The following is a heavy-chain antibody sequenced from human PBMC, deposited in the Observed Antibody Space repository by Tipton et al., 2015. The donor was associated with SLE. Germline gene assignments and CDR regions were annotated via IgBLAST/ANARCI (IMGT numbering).Heavy chain of an antibody. CDR3: ARGPPWGVVVAATRYFQH. D-gene: IGHD2-15*01. CDR1: GGSFSGYY. J-gene: IGHJ1*01. V-gene: IGHV4-34*01. CDR2: INHSGST. Sequence: TLSLTCAVYGGSFSGYYWSWIRQPPGKGLEWIGEINHSGSTSSNPSLKSRVTISVDTSKNQFSLKLSSVTAADTAVYYCARGPPWGVVVAATRYFQHWGQGTLVTVSS.